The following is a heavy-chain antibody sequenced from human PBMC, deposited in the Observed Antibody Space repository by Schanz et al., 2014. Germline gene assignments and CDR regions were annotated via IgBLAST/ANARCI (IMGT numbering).Heavy chain of an antibody. CDR1: GYTFTSYD. V-gene: IGHV1-8*01. J-gene: IGHJ4*02. CDR3: ARGRTFDS. CDR2: MNPNSGNP. Sequence: QVQLIQSGAEVKKPGASVKDSCTASGYTFTSYDINWVRQAPGQGLEWLGWMNPNSGNPGFAQKFRGRVTMTRNPSMSTAYIELHILTSEDTAVYYCARGRTFDSWGQGTLVTVSS.